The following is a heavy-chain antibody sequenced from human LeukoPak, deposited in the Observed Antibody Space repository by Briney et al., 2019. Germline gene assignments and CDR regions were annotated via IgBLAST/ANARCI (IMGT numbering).Heavy chain of an antibody. CDR1: GFTFSSYE. CDR3: ARGGVVITDFDY. Sequence: GGSLRLSCVASGFTFSSYEMNWVRQAPGKGLEWVSYISSSGSTIYYADSVKGRFTISRDNSKNTLYLQMNSLRAEDTAVYYCARGGVVITDFDYWGQGTLVTVSS. V-gene: IGHV3-48*03. D-gene: IGHD3-3*01. CDR2: ISSSGSTI. J-gene: IGHJ4*02.